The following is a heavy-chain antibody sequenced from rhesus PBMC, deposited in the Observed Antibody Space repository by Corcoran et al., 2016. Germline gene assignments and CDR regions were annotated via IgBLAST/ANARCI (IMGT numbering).Heavy chain of an antibody. V-gene: IGHV4-127*01. Sequence: QVQLQESGPGLVKPSETLPLTSAVSGYSISSGYGWRWVRQPPGKGLGWIGYSGGSSGSTNYNPSLKSRVTISKDTSKNQFSLKLSSVTAADTAVYYCARPSSGWYGSFEFWGQGALVTVSS. CDR3: ARPSSGWYGSFEF. CDR1: GYSISSGYG. J-gene: IGHJ1*01. CDR2: SGGSSGST. D-gene: IGHD6-31*01.